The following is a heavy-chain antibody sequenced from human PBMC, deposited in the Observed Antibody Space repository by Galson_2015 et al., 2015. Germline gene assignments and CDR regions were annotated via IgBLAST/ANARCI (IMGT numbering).Heavy chain of an antibody. CDR1: GYTFTSYA. CDR2: INAGNGNT. D-gene: IGHD2-15*01. CDR3: ARSLLVGYCSGGSCYSLGY. V-gene: IGHV1-3*01. Sequence: QSGAEVKKPGPSVKVSCKASGYTFTSYAMHWVRQAPGQRLEWMGWINAGNGNTKYSQKFQGRVTITRDTSASTAYMELSSLGSEDTAVYYCARSLLVGYCSGGSCYSLGYWGQGTLVTVSS. J-gene: IGHJ4*02.